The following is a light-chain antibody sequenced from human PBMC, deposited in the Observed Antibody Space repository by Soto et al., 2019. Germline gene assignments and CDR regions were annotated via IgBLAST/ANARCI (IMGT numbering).Light chain of an antibody. CDR1: SSNVGGYNF. V-gene: IGLV2-11*01. Sequence: QSALTQPRSVSGSPGRSVTISCTGTSSNVGGYNFVSWYQQEPGKAPKLMVYDVSKRPSGVPDRFSGSKSGNTASLTISGLQAEDEGDYYCCSYAGSFTLLFGGGTKLTVL. CDR2: DVS. CDR3: CSYAGSFTLL. J-gene: IGLJ2*01.